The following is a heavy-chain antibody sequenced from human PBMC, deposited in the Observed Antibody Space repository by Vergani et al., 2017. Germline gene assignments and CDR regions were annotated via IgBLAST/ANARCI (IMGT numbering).Heavy chain of an antibody. CDR3: ASKRGACRAAYCHSYDF. V-gene: IGHV4-39*01. CDR1: GDSVISTDYH. Sequence: QVQLQESGPGLVKPSETLSLTCTVSGDSVISTDYHWGWIRQPPGKGLDWIGSMDYSGGTSYNPSLGSRISISFETPKNQFSLRLTSVTAADTAVYYCASKRGACRAAYCHSYDFWGPGTLVGVSS. D-gene: IGHD2-15*01. J-gene: IGHJ4*02. CDR2: MDYSGGT.